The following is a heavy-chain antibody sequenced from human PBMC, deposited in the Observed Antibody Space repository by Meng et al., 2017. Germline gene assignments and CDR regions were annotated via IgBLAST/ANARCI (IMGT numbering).Heavy chain of an antibody. CDR3: ARDGYSSSSSYYYYGMDV. CDR1: GGTFSSYS. CDR2: IIPIFGTA. Sequence: QGPLVQSGAEVKKPVSSVKVSCKASGGTFSSYSISWVRQAPGQGLEWMGGIIPIFGTANYAQKFQGRVTITADKSTSTAYMELSSLRSEDTAVYYCARDGYSSSSSYYYYGMDVWGQGTTVTVSS. J-gene: IGHJ6*02. V-gene: IGHV1-69*06. D-gene: IGHD6-6*01.